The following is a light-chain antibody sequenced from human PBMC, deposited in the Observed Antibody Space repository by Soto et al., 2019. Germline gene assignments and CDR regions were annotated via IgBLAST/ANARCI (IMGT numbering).Light chain of an antibody. CDR3: QKYSSVPV. CDR2: AAS. Sequence: DIQMTQSPPSLSASVGDRVTTTCRASKGIRNFVAWYQQKPGKAPKLLIYAASTLQSGVPSRFSGSGSGTDFTLTINSLQPEDVATYSCQKYSSVPVFGPGTKVEIK. J-gene: IGKJ3*01. V-gene: IGKV1-27*01. CDR1: KGIRNF.